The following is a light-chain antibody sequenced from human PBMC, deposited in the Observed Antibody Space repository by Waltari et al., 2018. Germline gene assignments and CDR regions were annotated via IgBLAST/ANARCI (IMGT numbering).Light chain of an antibody. V-gene: IGKV1-33*01. CDR1: QDIRHY. J-gene: IGKJ4*01. Sequence: DIQMTQSPSSLSASVGDSVSFTCQASQDIRHYLSWYQQKPAKAPKLLIYDASNLETGGPSRFSVSRSGTDVTFTISSLQPEDRAIYCGLQNDNLSAAFGGGTKVEIK. CDR2: DAS. CDR3: LQNDNLSAA.